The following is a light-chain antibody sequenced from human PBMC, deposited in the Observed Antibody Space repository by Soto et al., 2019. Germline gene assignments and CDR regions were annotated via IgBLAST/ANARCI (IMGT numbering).Light chain of an antibody. J-gene: IGLJ2*01. V-gene: IGLV2-14*01. CDR1: SGDVGGYNY. CDR2: DVS. Sequence: QSVLTQPASVSGSPGKSIPFSCIGPSGDVGGYNYVSWYKQHPGKAPKLMIYDVSNRPSGVSNRFSGSKSGNTASLTISGLQAEDEADYYCSSYTSSSTPVVFGGGTKLTVL. CDR3: SSYTSSSTPVV.